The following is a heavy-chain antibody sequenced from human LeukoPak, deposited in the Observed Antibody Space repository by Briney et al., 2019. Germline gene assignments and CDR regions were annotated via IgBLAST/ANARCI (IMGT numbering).Heavy chain of an antibody. D-gene: IGHD2-2*01. CDR2: IVVVSGNT. J-gene: IGHJ6*03. Sequence: ASVKVSCKASGFTFTSSAVQWVRQARGQRLEWIGWIVVVSGNTNYAQKFQERVTITRDMSTSTAYMELSSLRSEDTAVYYCAADAATYCSSASCPYYYYYMEVWGKGTTVTVSS. CDR1: GFTFTSSA. V-gene: IGHV1-58*01. CDR3: AADAATYCSSASCPYYYYYMEV.